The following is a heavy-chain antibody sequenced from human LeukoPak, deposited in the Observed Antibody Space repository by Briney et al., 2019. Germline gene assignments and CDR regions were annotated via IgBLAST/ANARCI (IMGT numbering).Heavy chain of an antibody. Sequence: GGSLRLSCAASGFTFSSYAMSWVRQAPGKGLEWVSAISGSGGSTYYADSVKGRFTISRDNSKNTLYLQMNSLRAEDTAVYYCAKGDVDYDSSGYGYFDYWGQGTLVTVSS. CDR2: ISGSGGST. V-gene: IGHV3-23*01. D-gene: IGHD3-22*01. CDR1: GFTFSSYA. CDR3: AKGDVDYDSSGYGYFDY. J-gene: IGHJ4*02.